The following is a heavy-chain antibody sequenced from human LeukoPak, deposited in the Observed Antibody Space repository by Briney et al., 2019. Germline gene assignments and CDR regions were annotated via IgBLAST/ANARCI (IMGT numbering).Heavy chain of an antibody. CDR2: IHHSGST. CDR1: GASIGSGSDY. D-gene: IGHD3-9*01. Sequence: PSETLSLTCTVSGASIGSGSDYNWGWIRQPPGKGLEWIGTIHHSGSTYYNPSLKSRVTISIDTPKNQFFLNLASVTAADTAVYYCARLPSGYPDWFDPWGQGSLVTVSS. J-gene: IGHJ5*02. V-gene: IGHV4-39*01. CDR3: ARLPSGYPDWFDP.